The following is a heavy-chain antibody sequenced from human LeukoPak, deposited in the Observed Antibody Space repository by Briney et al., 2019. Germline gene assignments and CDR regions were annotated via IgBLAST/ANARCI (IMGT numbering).Heavy chain of an antibody. CDR3: ARSYYYGSGSYYNGTYYYYYYMDV. J-gene: IGHJ6*03. V-gene: IGHV5-51*01. CDR1: GYRFTNYW. CDR2: VYPGDSDT. Sequence: GESLKISCKGSGYRFTNYWIGWVRQMPGKGLEWMGIVYPGDSDTRYSPSFQGQVTISADKSISTAYLQWSSLKASDTAMYYCARSYYYGSGSYYNGTYYYYYYMDVWGKGTTVTVSS. D-gene: IGHD3-10*01.